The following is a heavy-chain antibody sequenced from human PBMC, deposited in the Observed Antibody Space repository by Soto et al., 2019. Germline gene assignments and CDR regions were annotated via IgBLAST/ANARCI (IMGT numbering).Heavy chain of an antibody. CDR2: ISGSGGST. CDR1: GFTFSSYA. CDR3: AKGHSSSWYTVDYYYMDV. D-gene: IGHD6-13*01. V-gene: IGHV3-23*01. J-gene: IGHJ6*03. Sequence: GGSLRLSCAASGFTFSSYAMSWVRQAPGKGLEWVSAISGSGGSTYYADSVKGRFTISRDNSKNTLYLQMNSLRAEDTAVYYCAKGHSSSWYTVDYYYMDVWGKGTTVTVSS.